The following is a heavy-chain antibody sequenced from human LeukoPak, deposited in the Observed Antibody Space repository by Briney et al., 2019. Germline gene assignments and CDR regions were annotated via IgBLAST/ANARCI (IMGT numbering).Heavy chain of an antibody. CDR1: GFTFSSYA. CDR2: ISYDGSNK. Sequence: GGSLRLSCAASGFTFSSYAMHWVRQAPGKGLEWVAVISYDGSNKYYADSVKGRFTISRDSSKNTLYLQMNSLRAEDTAVYYCARDPYDYGDYYFDYWGQGTLVTVSS. J-gene: IGHJ4*02. V-gene: IGHV3-30-3*01. CDR3: ARDPYDYGDYYFDY. D-gene: IGHD4-17*01.